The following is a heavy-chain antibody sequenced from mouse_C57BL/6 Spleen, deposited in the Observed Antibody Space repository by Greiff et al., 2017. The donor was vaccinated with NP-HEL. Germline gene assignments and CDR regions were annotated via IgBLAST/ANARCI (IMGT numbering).Heavy chain of an antibody. CDR1: GYTFTDYY. J-gene: IGHJ1*03. Sequence: VQLQQSGPELVKPGASVKISCKASGYTFTDYYMNWVKQSHGKSLEWIGDINPNNGGTSYNQKFKGKATLTVDKSSSTAYMELRSLTSEDSAVYYCAVYGNYGDWYFDVWGTGTTVTVSS. CDR3: AVYGNYGDWYFDV. CDR2: INPNNGGT. D-gene: IGHD2-1*01. V-gene: IGHV1-26*01.